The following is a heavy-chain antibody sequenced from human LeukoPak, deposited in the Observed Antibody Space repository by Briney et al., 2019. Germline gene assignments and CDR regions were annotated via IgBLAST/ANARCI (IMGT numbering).Heavy chain of an antibody. CDR2: ISSSSSYI. D-gene: IGHD4-11*01. J-gene: IGHJ4*02. CDR3: ARGMTTATFDY. V-gene: IGHV3-21*01. CDR1: GFTFSSYS. Sequence: GGSLRLSCAASGFTFSSYSMNWVRQAPGKGLEWVSSISSSSSYIYYADSVKGRFTISRDNAKNSLYLQVNSLRAEDTAVYYCARGMTTATFDYWGQGTLVTVSS.